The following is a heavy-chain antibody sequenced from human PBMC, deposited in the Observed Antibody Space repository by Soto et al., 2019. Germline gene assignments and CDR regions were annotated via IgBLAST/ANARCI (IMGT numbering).Heavy chain of an antibody. D-gene: IGHD3-16*01. CDR2: LLRPGRST. CDR3: AKDAIANDGIWIMDS. J-gene: IGHJ5*02. CDR1: GFMFSDYA. V-gene: IGHV3-23*01. Sequence: LRLSCAASGFMFSDYAMTWARQAPGKELEWVSGLLRPGRSTYYADSVKGRFTISGDTSANTVYLQMDSLRAEDTAVYYCAKDAIANDGIWIMDSWGQGTVVTVSS.